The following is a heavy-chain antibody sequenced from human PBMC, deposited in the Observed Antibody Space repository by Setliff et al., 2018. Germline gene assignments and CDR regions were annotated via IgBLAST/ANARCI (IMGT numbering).Heavy chain of an antibody. V-gene: IGHV3-48*01. Sequence: GESLKISCAASGFTFSRYSMNWVRQGPGKGLEWVSYISASSSTIYYSGSVKGRFTICRDNAKNSLFLQMNGLRADDTAVYYCARDLDGGNGHDLWGRGTLVTVSS. J-gene: IGHJ5*02. D-gene: IGHD2-15*01. CDR3: ARDLDGGNGHDL. CDR1: GFTFSRYS. CDR2: ISASSSTI.